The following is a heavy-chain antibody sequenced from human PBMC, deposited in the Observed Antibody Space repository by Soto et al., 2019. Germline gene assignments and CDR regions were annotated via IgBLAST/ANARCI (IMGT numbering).Heavy chain of an antibody. CDR2: INPNSGGT. Sequence: ASVKVSCKASGYTFTGYYMHWVRQAPGQGLEWMGWINPNSGGTNYAQKFQGRVTMTRDTSISTDYMELSRLRSDDTAVYYCARDGYCSSTSCYPYYYGMDVWGQGTTVTVSS. V-gene: IGHV1-2*02. J-gene: IGHJ6*02. CDR3: ARDGYCSSTSCYPYYYGMDV. D-gene: IGHD2-2*03. CDR1: GYTFTGYY.